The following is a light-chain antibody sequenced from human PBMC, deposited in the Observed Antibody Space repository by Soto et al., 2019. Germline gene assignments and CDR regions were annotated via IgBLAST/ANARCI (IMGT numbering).Light chain of an antibody. CDR2: EVS. Sequence: QSVLTQSASVSGSPGQSITISCTGTSSDIGGANYISWYQQHPGKVPKLMIYEVSNRPSGVSDRFAGSNSSNTASLTISGLQTEDEDDYYCFSYRSRSSLVFGGGTKLTVL. J-gene: IGLJ3*02. V-gene: IGLV2-14*01. CDR1: SSDIGGANY. CDR3: FSYRSRSSLV.